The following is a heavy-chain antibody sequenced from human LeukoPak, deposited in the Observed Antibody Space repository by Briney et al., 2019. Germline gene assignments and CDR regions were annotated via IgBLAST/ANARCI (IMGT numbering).Heavy chain of an antibody. D-gene: IGHD3-9*01. CDR2: ISGSGGST. V-gene: IGHV3-23*01. CDR3: AKDAPRPTLRYSTGVDP. CDR1: GFTFSSYG. Sequence: PGGSLRLSCAASGFTFSSYGMSWVRQAPGKGLEWVSAISGSGGSTYYADSVKGRFTISRDNSKNTLYLQMNSLRAEDTAVYYCAKDAPRPTLRYSTGVDPWGQGTLVTVSS. J-gene: IGHJ5*02.